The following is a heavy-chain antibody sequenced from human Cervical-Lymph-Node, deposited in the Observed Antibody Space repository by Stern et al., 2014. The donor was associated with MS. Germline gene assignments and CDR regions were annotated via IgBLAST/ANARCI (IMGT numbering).Heavy chain of an antibody. CDR2: ISNSGAP. D-gene: IGHD1-26*01. Sequence: VQLVESGPGLVKPSQTLSLTFTVSGASISSGTYYWSWIRQPPGKGLEWIGRISNSGAPHYNPSPKTPLTLSLATSPNLSTQKLPSVTAADTAVYYCARDDALGPTRYHYAMDVWGQGTTVTVSS. CDR3: ARDDALGPTRYHYAMDV. J-gene: IGHJ6*02. V-gene: IGHV4-61*02. CDR1: GASISSGTYY.